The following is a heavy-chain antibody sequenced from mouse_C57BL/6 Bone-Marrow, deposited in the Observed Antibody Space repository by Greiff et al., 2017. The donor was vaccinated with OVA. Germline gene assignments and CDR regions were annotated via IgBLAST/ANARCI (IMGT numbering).Heavy chain of an antibody. Sequence: VQLKESGPGLVKPSQSLSLTCSVTGYSITSGYYWNWIRQFPGNKLEWMGYISYDGSNNYNPSLKNRISITRDTSKNQFFLKLNSVTTEDTATYYCARGSYGYYYAMDYWGQGTSVTVSS. CDR1: GYSITSGYY. D-gene: IGHD1-1*01. CDR2: ISYDGSN. CDR3: ARGSYGYYYAMDY. V-gene: IGHV3-6*01. J-gene: IGHJ4*01.